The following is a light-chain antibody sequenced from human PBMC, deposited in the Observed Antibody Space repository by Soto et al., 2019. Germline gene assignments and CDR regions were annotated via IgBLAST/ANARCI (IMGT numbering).Light chain of an antibody. Sequence: DIQMTQSPSSLSASVGDRVTITCRASRSISSYLNWYQQKPGKAPKLLIYAASSLQSGVPSRFSGSGSGTDFTLTICSLQPEDFATYYCQQSYSTPQTFGQGTKVDIK. CDR3: QQSYSTPQT. CDR1: RSISSY. V-gene: IGKV1-39*01. CDR2: AAS. J-gene: IGKJ1*01.